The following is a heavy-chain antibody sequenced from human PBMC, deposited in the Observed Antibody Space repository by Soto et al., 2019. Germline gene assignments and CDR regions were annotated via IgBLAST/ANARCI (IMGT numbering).Heavy chain of an antibody. CDR3: ARNERGNNPYRTYYYGMDV. Sequence: PGGSLRLSCAASGFTFSSYGMHWVRQAPGKGLEWVAVIWYDGSNKYYADSVKGRFTISRDNSKNTLYLQMNSLRAEDTAVYYCARNERGNNPYRTYYYGMDVWGQGTTVTVSS. CDR2: IWYDGSNK. CDR1: GFTFSSYG. D-gene: IGHD1-26*01. V-gene: IGHV3-33*01. J-gene: IGHJ6*02.